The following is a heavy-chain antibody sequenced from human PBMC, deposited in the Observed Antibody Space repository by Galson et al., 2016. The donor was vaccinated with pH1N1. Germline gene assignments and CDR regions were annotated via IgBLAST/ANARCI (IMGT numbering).Heavy chain of an antibody. CDR1: GGSISSGSYY. CDR3: ARVVTWELGYYFDY. D-gene: IGHD1-26*01. Sequence: TLSLTCTVSGGSISSGSYYWSWIRQPAGKGLEWIGYIYTSGSTNYNPSLKSRVTISVDTSKNQFSLKLSSVTAADTAVYYCARVVTWELGYYFDYWGQGTLVTASS. J-gene: IGHJ4*02. V-gene: IGHV4-61*09. CDR2: IYTSGST.